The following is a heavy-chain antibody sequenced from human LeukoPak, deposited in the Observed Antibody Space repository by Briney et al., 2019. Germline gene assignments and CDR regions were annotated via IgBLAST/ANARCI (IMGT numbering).Heavy chain of an antibody. Sequence: SETLSLTCSASGGSISRSSYNWGWIRQPPGKGLEWIGSIYYSGRTYYNPSLKSRVTISVGTSKNQFSLKLSSVTAADTAVYYCARGADSSGYYSIFYFDYWGQGTLVTVSS. J-gene: IGHJ4*02. CDR1: GGSISRSSYN. CDR2: IYYSGRT. CDR3: ARGADSSGYYSIFYFDY. V-gene: IGHV4-39*07. D-gene: IGHD3-22*01.